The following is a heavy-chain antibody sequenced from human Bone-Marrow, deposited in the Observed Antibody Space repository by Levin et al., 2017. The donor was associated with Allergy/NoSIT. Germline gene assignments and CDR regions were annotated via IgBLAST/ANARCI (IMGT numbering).Heavy chain of an antibody. CDR3: VRDAGWSGFHFDF. CDR1: GFTFSTFE. Sequence: GGSLRLSCAASGFTFSTFEMNWVRQAPGKGLEWISYISSTGSTIRYADSLQGRFTISRDNAKNSVYLQMNSLRADDMGVYYCVRDAGWSGFHFDFWGQGTLVTVSS. CDR2: ISSTGSTI. J-gene: IGHJ4*02. V-gene: IGHV3-48*03. D-gene: IGHD3-3*01.